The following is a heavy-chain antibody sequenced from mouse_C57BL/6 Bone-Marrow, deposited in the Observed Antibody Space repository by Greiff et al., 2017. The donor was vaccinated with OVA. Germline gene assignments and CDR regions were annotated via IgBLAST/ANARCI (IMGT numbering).Heavy chain of an antibody. V-gene: IGHV1-69*01. CDR3: ARDRVTTVVAHYAMDY. CDR2: IDPSDSYT. Sequence: QVQLQQPGAELVMPGASVKLSCKASGYTFTSYWMHWVKQRPGQGLEWIGEIDPSDSYTNYNQKFKGKSTLTVDKSSSTAYMQLSSLTSEDSAVYYCARDRVTTVVAHYAMDYWGQGTSVTVSS. J-gene: IGHJ4*01. CDR1: GYTFTSYW. D-gene: IGHD1-1*01.